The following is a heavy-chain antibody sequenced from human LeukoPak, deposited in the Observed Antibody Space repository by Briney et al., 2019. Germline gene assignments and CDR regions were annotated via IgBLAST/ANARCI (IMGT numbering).Heavy chain of an antibody. Sequence: GGSLRLSCAASGFTFSSYAMHWVRQAPGKGLEWVAVISYDGSNKYYADSVKGRFTISRDNSKNTLYLQMDSLRAEDTAVYYCARVGTMVRGVTNWFDPWGQGTLVTVSS. CDR1: GFTFSSYA. CDR2: ISYDGSNK. V-gene: IGHV3-30-3*01. J-gene: IGHJ5*02. D-gene: IGHD3-10*01. CDR3: ARVGTMVRGVTNWFDP.